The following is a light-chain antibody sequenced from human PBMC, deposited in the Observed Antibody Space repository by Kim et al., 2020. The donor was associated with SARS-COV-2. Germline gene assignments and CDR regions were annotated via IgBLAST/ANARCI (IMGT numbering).Light chain of an antibody. Sequence: ALGQTVRITCQGDRLRSYYASWYQQKPGQAPVLVIYGKNNRPSGIPDRFSGSSSGNTASLTITGAQAEEEADYYCNSRDSSGNHLVFGGGTQLTVL. CDR3: NSRDSSGNHLV. CDR2: GKN. CDR1: RLRSYY. J-gene: IGLJ2*01. V-gene: IGLV3-19*01.